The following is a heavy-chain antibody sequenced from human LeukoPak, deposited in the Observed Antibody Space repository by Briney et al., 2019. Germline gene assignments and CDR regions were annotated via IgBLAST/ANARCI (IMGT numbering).Heavy chain of an antibody. CDR2: ISSSSGSYI. D-gene: IGHD6-19*01. CDR1: GFTFSSYS. CDR3: ARVFSSGRAPLDY. Sequence: PGGSLRLSCAASGFTFSSYSMNWVRQAPGKGLEWVSSISSSSGSYIYYADSVKGRFTISRDNAKNSLYLQMNSLRAEDTAVYYCARVFSSGRAPLDYWGQGTLVTVSS. J-gene: IGHJ4*02. V-gene: IGHV3-21*01.